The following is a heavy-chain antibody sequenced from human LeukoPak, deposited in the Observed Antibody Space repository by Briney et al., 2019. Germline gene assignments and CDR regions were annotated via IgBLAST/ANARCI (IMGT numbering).Heavy chain of an antibody. J-gene: IGHJ4*02. V-gene: IGHV4-31*03. CDR3: ARTKKNSSSWYIDYFDY. D-gene: IGHD6-13*01. CDR1: GGAFSSCGYY. CDR2: NYYSGST. Sequence: TLSLTCTVSGGAFSSCGYYWIWIRQHPGKGLVWIVYNYYSGSTYYNPSLKSRVTISVATSKNQFSLKLSSVTAADTAVYYCARTKKNSSSWYIDYFDYWGQGTLVTVSS.